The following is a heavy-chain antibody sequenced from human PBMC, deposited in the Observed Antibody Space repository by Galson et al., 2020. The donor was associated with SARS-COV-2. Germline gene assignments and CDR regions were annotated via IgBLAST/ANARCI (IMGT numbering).Heavy chain of an antibody. J-gene: IGHJ4*02. V-gene: IGHV4-4*07. D-gene: IGHD6-13*01. CDR1: GGSISSYY. CDR3: ARAIAAAGTPFDY. Sequence: SETLSLTCTDSGGSISSYYWSWIRQPAGKGLEWIGRTYTSGSTNYNPPLKSRVTMSVDTSKNQFSLKLSSVTAADTAVYYCARAIAAAGTPFDYWGQGTLVTVSS. CDR2: TYTSGST.